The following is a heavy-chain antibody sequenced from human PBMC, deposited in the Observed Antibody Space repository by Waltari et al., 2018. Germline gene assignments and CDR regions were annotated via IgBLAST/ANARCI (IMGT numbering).Heavy chain of an antibody. CDR3: ARRNQLGNWYFDL. CDR1: GGSINSLY. V-gene: IGHV4-59*08. CDR2: IFYTGST. Sequence: QVQLQESGPGLVKPSETLSLTCTVSGGSINSLYWSWIRQPPGKGREWIGYIFYTGSTKDNPSLQSRVTRSVDTSKNQFSLNLSSVTAADTAVYYCARRNQLGNWYFDLWGRGALVTVSS. D-gene: IGHD2-2*01. J-gene: IGHJ2*01.